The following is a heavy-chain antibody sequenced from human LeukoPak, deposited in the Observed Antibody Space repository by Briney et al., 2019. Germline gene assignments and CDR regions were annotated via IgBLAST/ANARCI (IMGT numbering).Heavy chain of an antibody. J-gene: IGHJ5*02. CDR1: GYSFTSYW. D-gene: IGHD4-17*01. CDR3: ARHLYYGDDVATPSWFDP. CDR2: IYPGDSDT. V-gene: IGHV5-51*01. Sequence: GESLKISCKGSGYSFTSYWIGWVRPMPGKGLEWMGIIYPGDSDTRYSPSFQGQVTISADKSISTAYLQWSSLKASDTAMYYCARHLYYGDDVATPSWFDPWGQGTLVTVSS.